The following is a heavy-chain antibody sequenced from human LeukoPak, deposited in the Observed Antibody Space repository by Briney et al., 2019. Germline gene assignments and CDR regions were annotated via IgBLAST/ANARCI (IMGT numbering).Heavy chain of an antibody. Sequence: SETLSLTCTVSGGSISSSSYYWGWIRQPPGKGLEWIGSIYYSGSTYYNPSLKSRVTISVDTSKNQFSLKLSSMTAADTAVYYCARVIRGVRSQNWFDPWGQGTLVTVSS. D-gene: IGHD3-10*01. CDR3: ARVIRGVRSQNWFDP. CDR1: GGSISSSSYY. J-gene: IGHJ5*02. V-gene: IGHV4-39*07. CDR2: IYYSGST.